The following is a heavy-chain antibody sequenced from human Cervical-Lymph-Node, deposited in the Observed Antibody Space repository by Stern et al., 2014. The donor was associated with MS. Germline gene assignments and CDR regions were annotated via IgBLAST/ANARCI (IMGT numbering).Heavy chain of an antibody. D-gene: IGHD1-1*01. J-gene: IGHJ6*02. CDR2: IYPDDSDI. Sequence: EVQLVESGAEVKKPGESLKISCKGSGYTFTNNWIAWVRQMPGKGLEWMGIIYPDDSDIRYIPSLQGQVTISADKSISTATLQGSSLKAADSAVYYWARPPPRRKWDDPNYGMDVWGQGTTVTVSS. V-gene: IGHV5-51*03. CDR3: ARPPPRRKWDDPNYGMDV. CDR1: GYTFTNNW.